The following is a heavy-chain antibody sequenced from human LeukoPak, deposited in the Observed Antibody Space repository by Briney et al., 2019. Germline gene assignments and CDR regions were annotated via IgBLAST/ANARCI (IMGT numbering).Heavy chain of an antibody. Sequence: ASVKVSCKASGYTFTSYGISWVRQAPGQGLEWMGWISAYNGNTNYAQKLQGRVTMTTDTSTSTAYMELRSLRSDDTAVYYCARDGDYCSSTSCYEMFGYWGQGTLVTVSS. CDR1: GYTFTSYG. J-gene: IGHJ4*02. CDR2: ISAYNGNT. D-gene: IGHD2-2*01. CDR3: ARDGDYCSSTSCYEMFGY. V-gene: IGHV1-18*01.